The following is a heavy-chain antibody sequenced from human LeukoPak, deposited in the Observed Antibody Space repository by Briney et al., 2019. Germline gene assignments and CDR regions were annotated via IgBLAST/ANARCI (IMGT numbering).Heavy chain of an antibody. Sequence: PGGSLRLSCAASGFTFSSYSMKWVRQAPGKGLEWVSSISSSSIYKYFADSVKGRFTISRDNAENSLYLQMNSLRDEDTAVYYCARDPYSGGYGAYYYYYMDVWGKGTTVTVSS. V-gene: IGHV3-21*01. CDR3: ARDPYSGGYGAYYYYYMDV. CDR2: ISSSSIYK. CDR1: GFTFSSYS. D-gene: IGHD6-19*01. J-gene: IGHJ6*03.